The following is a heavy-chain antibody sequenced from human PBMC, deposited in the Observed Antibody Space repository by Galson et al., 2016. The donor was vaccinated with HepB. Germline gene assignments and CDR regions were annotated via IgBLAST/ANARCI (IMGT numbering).Heavy chain of an antibody. CDR1: GGTLSNYA. J-gene: IGHJ4*02. Sequence: SVKVSCKASGGTLSNYAISWVRQAPGQGLEWMGGIIPWFGTTNYGQKFQGRVTISADESTSTVYMELSSLSSEDTAVYYCAGDVNRVKWFYWGQGTLVTVSS. D-gene: IGHD3-22*01. CDR3: AGDVNRVKWFY. V-gene: IGHV1-69*13. CDR2: IIPWFGTT.